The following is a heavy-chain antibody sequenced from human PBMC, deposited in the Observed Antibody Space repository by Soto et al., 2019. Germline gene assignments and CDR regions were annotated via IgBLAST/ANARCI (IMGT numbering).Heavy chain of an antibody. J-gene: IGHJ6*02. CDR3: VKYGDYAGMDV. CDR1: GGSISSNKW. Sequence: QVQLQESGPGLVKPSGTLSLTCAVSGGSISSNKWWSWVRQPPGKGLEWIGEIYHSGGTIYNPSLKSRVTISVDKSKNQLSLKLSSVTAADSAVYYCVKYGDYAGMDVWGPGTTVTVSS. V-gene: IGHV4-4*02. D-gene: IGHD4-17*01. CDR2: IYHSGGT.